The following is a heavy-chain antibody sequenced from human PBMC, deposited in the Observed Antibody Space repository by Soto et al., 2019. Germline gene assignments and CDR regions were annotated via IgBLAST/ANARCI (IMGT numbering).Heavy chain of an antibody. J-gene: IGHJ6*02. CDR1: GYTFTSYG. D-gene: IGHD2-2*01. CDR2: ISAYNGNT. Sequence: QVQLVQSGAEVKKPGASVKVSCKASGYTFTSYGISWGRQAPGQGLEWMGWISAYNGNTNYAQKLQGRVTMTTDTSTRTAYMELRSLRSDDTAVYYCARDSPRRPYCSSTSCYPYYYYGMDGWGQGTTVTVSS. CDR3: ARDSPRRPYCSSTSCYPYYYYGMDG. V-gene: IGHV1-18*04.